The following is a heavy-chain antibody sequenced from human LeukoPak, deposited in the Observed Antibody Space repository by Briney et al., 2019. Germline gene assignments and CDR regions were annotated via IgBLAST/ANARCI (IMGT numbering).Heavy chain of an antibody. CDR1: GVSFIQSW. Sequence: GGSLRLSCVVSGVSFIQSWMSWVRQAPGKGLEWVSTVSANGGSTYYADSVKGRFTISRDNAKNSLYLQMNSLRAEDTAVYYCARDVAFDYWGQGTLVTVSS. J-gene: IGHJ4*02. CDR2: VSANGGST. V-gene: IGHV3-21*01. CDR3: ARDVAFDY.